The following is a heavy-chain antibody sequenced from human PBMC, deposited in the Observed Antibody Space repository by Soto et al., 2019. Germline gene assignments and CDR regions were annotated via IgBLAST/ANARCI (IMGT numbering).Heavy chain of an antibody. Sequence: EVQLVESGGGLVPPGGSLRLSCAASGFTFSSYCMSWVRQAPGRGLEWVANIKQDGSEKYYVDSVKGRFSISRDNAKNSLHLQMNSLRAEDTAVYYCARVSYGDYYFQHWGQGNLVPVSS. J-gene: IGHJ1*01. D-gene: IGHD4-17*01. CDR1: GFTFSSYC. CDR3: ARVSYGDYYFQH. CDR2: IKQDGSEK. V-gene: IGHV3-7*03.